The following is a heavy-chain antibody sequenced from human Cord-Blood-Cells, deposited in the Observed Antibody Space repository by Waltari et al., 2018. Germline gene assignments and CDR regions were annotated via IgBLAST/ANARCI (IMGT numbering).Heavy chain of an antibody. D-gene: IGHD7-27*01. J-gene: IGHJ3*02. CDR3: ARANWGGAFDI. V-gene: IGHV3-33*01. CDR2: IWYDGSNK. CDR1: GFIFSTSG. Sequence: QVQLVESGGGVVQPGRSLRLSCAASGFIFSTSGMHWVRQAPGKGLEWVAVIWYDGSNKYYADSVKGRFTISRDNSKNTLYLQMNSLRAEDTAVYYCARANWGGAFDIWGQGTMVTVSS.